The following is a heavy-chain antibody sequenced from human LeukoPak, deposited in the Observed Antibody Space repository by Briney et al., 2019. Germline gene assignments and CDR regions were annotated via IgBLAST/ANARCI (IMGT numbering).Heavy chain of an antibody. D-gene: IGHD2-8*01. V-gene: IGHV4-59*08. J-gene: IGHJ4*02. CDR1: GGSISSHF. CDR3: ASLTEEVYYFDY. Sequence: SETLSLTCTVSGGSISSHFWSWIRQPPGKGLEWIGYIYHSGGTNYNPSLKGRVTISVDTSKTQFSLKLSSVTAADTAVYYCASLTEEVYYFDYWGQGTLVTVSS. CDR2: IYHSGGT.